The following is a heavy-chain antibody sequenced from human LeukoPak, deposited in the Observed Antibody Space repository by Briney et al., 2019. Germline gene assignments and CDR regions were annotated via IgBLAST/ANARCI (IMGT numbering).Heavy chain of an antibody. J-gene: IGHJ4*02. V-gene: IGHV3-74*01. CDR3: TKERRSTTFGGEEFDY. CDR1: GFALSSNW. CDR2: IKSDGSTT. D-gene: IGHD3-16*01. Sequence: GGSLRLSCVGSGFALSSNWMHWVRQAPGQGLVWVSRIKSDGSTTTYADSVKGRFTLSRDNANNSLYLQMDSLRADDTAIYYCTKERRSTTFGGEEFDYWGRGTLVTVSS.